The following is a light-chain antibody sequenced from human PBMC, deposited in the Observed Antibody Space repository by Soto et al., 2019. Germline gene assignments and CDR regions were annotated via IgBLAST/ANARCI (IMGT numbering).Light chain of an antibody. V-gene: IGLV1-44*01. Sequence: QCVLTQPPSASGTPGQRVTISCSGSSSNIGSNTVNWYQQLPGTAPKLLIYSNNQRPSGVPDRFSGSKSGTSASLAISGLQSEDEADYYCAAWDDSLNGSWVFGGGTKVTVL. J-gene: IGLJ3*02. CDR3: AAWDDSLNGSWV. CDR2: SNN. CDR1: SSNIGSNT.